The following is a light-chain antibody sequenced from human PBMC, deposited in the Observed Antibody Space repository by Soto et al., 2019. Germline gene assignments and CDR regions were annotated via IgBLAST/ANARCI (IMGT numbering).Light chain of an antibody. CDR2: GAS. V-gene: IGKV3-20*01. J-gene: IGKJ1*01. Sequence: PGERATLSCRASQSVTNRYLAWYRQKPGQAPRLLIFGASIRDTGIPDRFSGSGSGTDFTLTISRLEPEDFAVYYCQQYGSSPGTFGQGTKVDIK. CDR1: QSVTNRY. CDR3: QQYGSSPGT.